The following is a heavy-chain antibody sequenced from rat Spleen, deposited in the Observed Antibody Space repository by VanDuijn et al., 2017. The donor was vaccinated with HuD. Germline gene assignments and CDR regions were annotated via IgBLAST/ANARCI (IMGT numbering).Heavy chain of an antibody. J-gene: IGHJ1*01. Sequence: EVQLVESGGGLVQPGRSLKLSCEASGFTFSNYDMAWVRQAPTKGLEWIASISTGGDNTYYRDSVKGRFTISRDNAKNTQYLQMDSLRSEDTATDYCARDYSNYFPYWYFDFWGPGTMVTVSS. CDR3: ARDYSNYFPYWYFDF. CDR2: ISTGGDNT. V-gene: IGHV5S13*01. D-gene: IGHD1-2*01. CDR1: GFTFSNYD.